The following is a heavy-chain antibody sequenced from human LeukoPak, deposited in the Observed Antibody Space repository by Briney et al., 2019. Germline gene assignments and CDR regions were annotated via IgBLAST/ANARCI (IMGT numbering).Heavy chain of an antibody. CDR2: INTNTGTP. D-gene: IGHD5-12*01. V-gene: IGHV7-4-1*02. J-gene: IGHJ4*02. Sequence: ASVKVSCKASGYTFSSYTLSWLRQAPGQGLEWMGWINTNTGTPTYAQGFTGRFVFSLDSSVSTAYLQISSLKAEDIAVYYCVRQYSGYESLYFDSWGQGTLVTVSS. CDR1: GYTFSSYT. CDR3: VRQYSGYESLYFDS.